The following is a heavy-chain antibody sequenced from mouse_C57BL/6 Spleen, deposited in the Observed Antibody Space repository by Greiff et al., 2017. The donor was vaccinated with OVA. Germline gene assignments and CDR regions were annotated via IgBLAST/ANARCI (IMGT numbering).Heavy chain of an antibody. CDR3: ARHEDLLRGGYFDY. CDR1: GYTFTDYY. Sequence: VQLQQSGPELVKPGASVKISCKASGYTFTDYYMNWVKQSHGKSLEWIGDINPNNGGTSYNQKFKGKATLTVDNSSSTVYMELSRLTSEDSAVYFCARHEDLLRGGYFDYWGQGTTLTVSS. J-gene: IGHJ2*01. CDR2: INPNNGGT. V-gene: IGHV1-26*01. D-gene: IGHD1-1*01.